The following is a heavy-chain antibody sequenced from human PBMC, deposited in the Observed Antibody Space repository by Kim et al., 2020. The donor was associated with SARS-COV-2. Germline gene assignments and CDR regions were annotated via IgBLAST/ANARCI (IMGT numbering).Heavy chain of an antibody. CDR2: TYYRSKWYN. Sequence: SQTLSLTCAISGDSVSSNSAAWNWIRQSPSRGLEWLGRTYYRSKWYNDYAVSVKSRITINPDTSKNQFSLQLNSVTPEDTAVYYCARDRHERGRFMVRGVTFDYWGQGTLVTVSS. CDR1: GDSVSSNSAA. CDR3: ARDRHERGRFMVRGVTFDY. D-gene: IGHD3-10*01. V-gene: IGHV6-1*01. J-gene: IGHJ4*02.